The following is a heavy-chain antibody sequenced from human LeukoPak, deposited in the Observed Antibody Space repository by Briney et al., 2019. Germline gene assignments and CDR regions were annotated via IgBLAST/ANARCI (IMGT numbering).Heavy chain of an antibody. V-gene: IGHV1-8*01. Sequence: ASVKVSCKASGYTFTSYDINWVRQATGQGLEWMGWMNPNSGNTGYAQKFQGRVTMTRDTSISTAYMELSSLRSEDTAVYYCARWGYDYYYYYGMDVWGQGTTVTVSS. D-gene: IGHD2-2*01. J-gene: IGHJ6*02. CDR2: MNPNSGNT. CDR1: GYTFTSYD. CDR3: ARWGYDYYYYYGMDV.